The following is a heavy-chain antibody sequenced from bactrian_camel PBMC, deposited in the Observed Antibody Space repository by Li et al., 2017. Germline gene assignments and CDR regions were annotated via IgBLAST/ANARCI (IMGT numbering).Heavy chain of an antibody. CDR2: INSGGGST. J-gene: IGHJ4*01. Sequence: VQLVEYGGGLVQPGGSLRLSCAASGFTFSSNAMTWVRLAPGKGLEWISVINSGGGSTYYADSVTGRLTGSRDNAKNTVCLQLNSLKTEDMAMYYCAQELAGWGHEYDYWGQGTQVTVS. D-gene: IGHD5*01. CDR3: AQELAGWGHEYDY. V-gene: IGHV3S40*01. CDR1: GFTFSSNA.